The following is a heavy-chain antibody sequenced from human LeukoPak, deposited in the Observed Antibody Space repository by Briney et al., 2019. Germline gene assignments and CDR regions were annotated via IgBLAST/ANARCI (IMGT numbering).Heavy chain of an antibody. J-gene: IGHJ4*02. CDR2: ISIIRSTI. Sequence: GGSLRLSCAASGFTFSSYSMNWVRQAPGKGLEWVSYISIIRSTIYYADSVRGRFTISRDNAKNSLYLQMNSLRAEDTAVYYCARGNYGDHADYWGQGTLVTVSS. D-gene: IGHD4-17*01. CDR3: ARGNYGDHADY. CDR1: GFTFSSYS. V-gene: IGHV3-48*01.